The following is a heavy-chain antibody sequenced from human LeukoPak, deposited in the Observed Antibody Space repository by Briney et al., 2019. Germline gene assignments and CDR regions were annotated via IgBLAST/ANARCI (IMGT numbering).Heavy chain of an antibody. CDR2: INHSGST. J-gene: IGHJ4*02. V-gene: IGHV4-34*01. Sequence: PSETLSLTCAVYGGSFSGYYWSWIPQPPGKGLEWIGEINHSGSTNYNPSLKSRVTISVDTSKNQFSLKLSSVTAADTAVYSFESGRWRKMCSGSLNDYWGQGTLVTVSS. CDR3: ESGRWRKMCSGSLNDY. CDR1: GGSFSGYY. D-gene: IGHD3-10*02.